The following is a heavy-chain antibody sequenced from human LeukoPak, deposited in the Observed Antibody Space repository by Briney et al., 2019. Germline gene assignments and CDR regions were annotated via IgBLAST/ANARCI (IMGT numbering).Heavy chain of an antibody. CDR2: TYYRSKGYY. J-gene: IGHJ5*02. Sequence: SQTLSRNGAISGDSVSSNTAAWNWIRQSPSRGLEWLGRTYYRSKGYYDYAVAVNSRMTTYTDTSKNQCCLQLNSMTPEDTAVYYCARGGSGWSVSLFDPWGQGTLVTVSS. CDR1: GDSVSSNTAA. V-gene: IGHV6-1*01. CDR3: ARGGSGWSVSLFDP. D-gene: IGHD6-19*01.